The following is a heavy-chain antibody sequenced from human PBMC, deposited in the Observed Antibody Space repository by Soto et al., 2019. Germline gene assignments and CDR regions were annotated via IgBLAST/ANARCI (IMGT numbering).Heavy chain of an antibody. CDR2: MNPNSGNT. J-gene: IGHJ4*02. CDR1: GYTFTSYD. Sequence: ASVKVSCKASGYTFTSYDINWVRQATGQGLEWMGWMNPNSGNTGYAQKFQGRVTMTRNTSISTAYMELSSLRSEDTAVYYCARVRVGYDFWSGYYSSRLLDYWGQGTLVTVSS. CDR3: ARVRVGYDFWSGYYSSRLLDY. D-gene: IGHD3-3*01. V-gene: IGHV1-8*01.